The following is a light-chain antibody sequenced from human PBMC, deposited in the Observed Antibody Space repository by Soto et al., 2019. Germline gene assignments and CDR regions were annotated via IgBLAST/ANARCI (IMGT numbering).Light chain of an antibody. V-gene: IGKV1-9*01. J-gene: IGKJ1*01. CDR1: QGIASY. Sequence: DIQLTQSPSFLSASVGDRITITCLASQGIASYLAWFQQKPGKAPELLILAASTLRSGVPSRFSGSGSEIEFTLTVSSLQPEDFATYYCQQLYNYPRTFGQGTKVEIK. CDR3: QQLYNYPRT. CDR2: AAS.